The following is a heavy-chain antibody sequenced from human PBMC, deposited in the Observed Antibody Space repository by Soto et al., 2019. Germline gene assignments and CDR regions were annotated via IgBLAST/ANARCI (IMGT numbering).Heavy chain of an antibody. Sequence: GESLKISCAASGFTFSSYSMNWVRQAPGKGLEWVSYISSSSSTIYYADSVKGRFTISRDNAKNSLYLQMNSLRAEDTAVYYCASIAQTDYDFWSGPYYWGQGTLVTVSS. CDR2: ISSSSSTI. J-gene: IGHJ4*02. D-gene: IGHD3-3*01. CDR1: GFTFSSYS. V-gene: IGHV3-48*04. CDR3: ASIAQTDYDFWSGPYY.